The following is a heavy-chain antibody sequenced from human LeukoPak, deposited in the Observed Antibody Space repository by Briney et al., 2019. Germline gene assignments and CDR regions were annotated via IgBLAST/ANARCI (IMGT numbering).Heavy chain of an antibody. Sequence: SETLSLTCAVYGGSFSGDYLGWIAQPPGKGLEYIGEINDSGSTNYSPSLKSRVTISVDRPRHQVSLKLNSVTAADTAVYFCAKARGANWYFDLWRRGTLVTVSS. D-gene: IGHD5-12*01. V-gene: IGHV4-34*01. CDR3: AKARGANWYFDL. CDR1: GGSFSGDY. CDR2: INDSGST. J-gene: IGHJ2*01.